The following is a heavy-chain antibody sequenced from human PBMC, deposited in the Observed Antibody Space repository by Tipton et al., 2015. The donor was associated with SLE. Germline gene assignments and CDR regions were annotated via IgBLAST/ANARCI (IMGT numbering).Heavy chain of an antibody. D-gene: IGHD5-24*01. V-gene: IGHV4-34*01. CDR2: INHSGST. J-gene: IGHJ4*02. CDR1: GGSFSGYY. Sequence: TLSLTCAVYGGSFSGYYWSWIRQPPGKGLGWIGEINHSGSTNYNPSLKSRVTISVDTSKNQFSLKLSSVTAADTAVYYCAGDRGRDGYNTAFDYWGQGTLVTVSS. CDR3: AGDRGRDGYNTAFDY.